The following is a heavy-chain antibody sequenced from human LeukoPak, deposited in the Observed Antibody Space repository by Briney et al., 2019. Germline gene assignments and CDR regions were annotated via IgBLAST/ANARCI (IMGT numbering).Heavy chain of an antibody. CDR2: INHSGST. Sequence: SETLSLTCAVYGGSFSGYYWSWIRQPPGKGLEWIGEINHSGSTNYNPSLKSRVTISVDTSKNQFSLKLSSVTAADTAVYYCAITWIQLWSTFDYWGQGTLVTVSS. CDR1: GGSFSGYY. V-gene: IGHV4-34*01. J-gene: IGHJ4*02. CDR3: AITWIQLWSTFDY. D-gene: IGHD5-18*01.